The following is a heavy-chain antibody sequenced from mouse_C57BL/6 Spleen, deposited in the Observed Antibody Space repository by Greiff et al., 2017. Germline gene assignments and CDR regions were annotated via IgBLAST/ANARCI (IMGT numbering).Heavy chain of an antibody. CDR2: INPYNGGT. V-gene: IGHV1-19*01. Sequence: VQLQQSGPVLVKPGASVKMSCKASGYTFTDYYMNWVKQSHGKSLEWIGVINPYNGGTSYNQKFKGKATLTVDKSSSTAYMELNSLTSEDSAVYYCAKDYYGTLYWYFDVWGTGTTVTVSS. D-gene: IGHD1-1*01. J-gene: IGHJ1*03. CDR1: GYTFTDYY. CDR3: AKDYYGTLYWYFDV.